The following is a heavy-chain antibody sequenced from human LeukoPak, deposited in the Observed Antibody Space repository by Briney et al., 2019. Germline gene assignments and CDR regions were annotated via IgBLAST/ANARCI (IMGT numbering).Heavy chain of an antibody. J-gene: IGHJ4*02. CDR3: AKLLIEYYYDSSGYPDY. CDR2: ISGSGGST. D-gene: IGHD3-22*01. Sequence: GGSLRLSCAASGFTFSSYAMSWVRQAPGKGLEWVSAISGSGGSTYYADSVKGRFTISRDNSKDTLYLQMNSLRAEDTAVYYCAKLLIEYYYDSSGYPDYWGRGTLVTVSS. CDR1: GFTFSSYA. V-gene: IGHV3-23*01.